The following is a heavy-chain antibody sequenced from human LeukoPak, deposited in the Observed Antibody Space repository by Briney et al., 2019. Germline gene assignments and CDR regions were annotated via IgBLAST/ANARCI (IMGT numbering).Heavy chain of an antibody. Sequence: ASVKVSCKASGYTFTSYYMHWVRQAPGQGLEWMGIINPSGGSTSYAQKFQGRVTMTRDTSTSTVYMELSSLRSEDTAVYYCARRITIFGVVTSFDYWGQGTLVTVSS. J-gene: IGHJ4*02. CDR2: INPSGGST. D-gene: IGHD3-3*01. CDR1: GYTFTSYY. CDR3: ARRITIFGVVTSFDY. V-gene: IGHV1-46*01.